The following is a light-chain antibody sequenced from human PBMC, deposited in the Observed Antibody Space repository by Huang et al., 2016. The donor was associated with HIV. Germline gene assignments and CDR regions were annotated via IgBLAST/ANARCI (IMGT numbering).Light chain of an antibody. CDR1: HEIDNP. CDR3: QQFHDFPYT. CDR2: AAS. Sequence: DIQMTQSPSSLSASVGARVTITWRASHEIDNPVDWYQHRQRKATKSIVYAASYLRSEVPSSFSDSGSETYFTLNISNLQPEDFATYYCQQFHDFPYTFGQGTKLEI. J-gene: IGKJ2*01. V-gene: IGKV1-16*01.